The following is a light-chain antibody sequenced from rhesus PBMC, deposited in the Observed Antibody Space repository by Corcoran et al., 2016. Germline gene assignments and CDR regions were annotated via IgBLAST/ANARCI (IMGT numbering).Light chain of an antibody. CDR2: YAS. CDR1: QSVGST. CDR3: QKYNAWPLT. Sequence: ETVMMQSPATLSLSPGERATLSCRASQSVGSTLAWYQQKPGQAPRLLIYYASTRATGSPDRFSGSGSGTECTLTVSSLDPEDVGVYYCQKYNAWPLTFGGGTKVEIK. V-gene: IGKV3-35*02. J-gene: IGKJ4*01.